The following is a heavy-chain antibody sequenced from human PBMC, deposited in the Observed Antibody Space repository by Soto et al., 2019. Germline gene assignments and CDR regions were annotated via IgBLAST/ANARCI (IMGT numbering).Heavy chain of an antibody. CDR2: IYYSGST. CDR1: GGSISSSSYY. D-gene: IGHD6-13*01. CDR3: ARLSTIRRYSSPD. Sequence: QLQLQESGPGLVKPSETLSLTCTVSGGSISSSSYYWGWIRQPPGKGLEWIGSIYYSGSTYSNPSPKSRVTTTVDTSKNRSAQKLSSVTAADTAVYYCARLSTIRRYSSPDWGQGTLVTVSS. V-gene: IGHV4-39*01. J-gene: IGHJ4*02.